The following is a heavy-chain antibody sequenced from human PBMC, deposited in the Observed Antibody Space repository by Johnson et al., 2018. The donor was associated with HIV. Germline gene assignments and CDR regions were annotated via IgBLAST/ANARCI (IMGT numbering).Heavy chain of an antibody. Sequence: VQLVESGGGLVQPGGSLRLSCAASGFTFSSYWMSWVRQAPGKGLEWVSIIYTGGSTYYADSVKGRLNISRDNSKNTLYLQRNSLRAEDTALYYCARDVQYPGTDVFDIWGQGTMVTVSA. J-gene: IGHJ3*02. CDR2: IYTGGST. V-gene: IGHV3-66*01. CDR1: GFTFSSYW. CDR3: ARDVQYPGTDVFDI. D-gene: IGHD2-2*01.